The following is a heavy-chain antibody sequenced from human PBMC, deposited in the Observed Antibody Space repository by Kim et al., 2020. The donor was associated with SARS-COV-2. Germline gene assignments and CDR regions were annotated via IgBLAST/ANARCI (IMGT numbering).Heavy chain of an antibody. V-gene: IGHV5-10-1*01. CDR1: GYSFTSYW. D-gene: IGHD2-15*01. J-gene: IGHJ6*02. CDR3: VRLVGFYGPLEMDV. CDR2: IDPSDSYT. Sequence: GESLKISCKGSGYSFTSYWISWVRQTPGKGLEWMGRIDPSDSYTNYSPSFQGHVTISADKSISTAYLQWSSLKATVTTMYYCVRLVGFYGPLEMDVWGQGTTVTVSS.